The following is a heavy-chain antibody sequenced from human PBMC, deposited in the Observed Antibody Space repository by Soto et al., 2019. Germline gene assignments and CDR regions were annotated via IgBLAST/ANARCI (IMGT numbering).Heavy chain of an antibody. CDR1: GYTFTSYH. CDR2: ISPSGGRT. J-gene: IGHJ6*02. V-gene: IGHV1-46*01. CDR3: AREGVQGGLDV. Sequence: QVQLVQSGAEVKKPGASERISCKASGYTFTSYHLHWVRQPPGQGLEWLGMISPSGGRTTYAQKFQRRVTMTRDTSTNTIFMELNSLRSDDTAIYYCAREGVQGGLDVWGQGTTVTVSS. D-gene: IGHD2-8*01.